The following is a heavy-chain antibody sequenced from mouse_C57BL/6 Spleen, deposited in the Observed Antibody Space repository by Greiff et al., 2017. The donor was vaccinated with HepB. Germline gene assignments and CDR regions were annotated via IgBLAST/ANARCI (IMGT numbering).Heavy chain of an antibody. CDR3: ARKHYGSSFYAMDY. J-gene: IGHJ4*01. CDR1: GYTFTSYW. CDR2: IYPSDSET. Sequence: QVHVKQPGAELVRPGSSVKLSCKASGYTFTSYWMDWVKQRPGQGLEWIGNIYPSDSETHYNQKFKDKATLTVDKSSSTAYMQLSSLTSEDSAVYYCARKHYGSSFYAMDYWGQGTSVTVSS. D-gene: IGHD1-1*01. V-gene: IGHV1-61*01.